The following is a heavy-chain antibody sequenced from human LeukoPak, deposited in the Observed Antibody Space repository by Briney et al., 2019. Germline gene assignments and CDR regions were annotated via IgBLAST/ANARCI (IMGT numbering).Heavy chain of an antibody. V-gene: IGHV3-74*01. J-gene: IGHJ6*02. CDR2: ITTDGSST. CDR3: ARDRHYTMDA. Sequence: GGSLRLSCAASGFTFSSYAMSWVRQAPGKGLEWVSLITTDGSSTSYADSVKGRFTISRDNAKNTLYLQMNSLRAEDTAVYYCARDRHYTMDAWGQGTTVTVSS. CDR1: GFTFSSYA.